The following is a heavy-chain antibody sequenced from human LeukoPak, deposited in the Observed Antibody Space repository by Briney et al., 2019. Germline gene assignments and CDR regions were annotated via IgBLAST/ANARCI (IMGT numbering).Heavy chain of an antibody. D-gene: IGHD5-12*01. CDR2: ISSSSSYI. CDR1: GFTFSSYS. V-gene: IGHV3-21*04. Sequence: PGGSLRLSCAASGFTFSSYSMNWVRQAPGKGLEWVSSISSSSSYIYYADSVKGRFTISRDNAKNSLYLQMNSLRAEDTAMYYCARLGYSGYDYRNNWFDPWGQGTLVTVSS. CDR3: ARLGYSGYDYRNNWFDP. J-gene: IGHJ5*02.